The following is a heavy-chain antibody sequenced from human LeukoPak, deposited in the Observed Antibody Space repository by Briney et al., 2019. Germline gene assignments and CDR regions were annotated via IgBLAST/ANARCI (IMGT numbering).Heavy chain of an antibody. D-gene: IGHD6-13*01. CDR3: AKDRSIAAALYDY. CDR1: GFTFSSYG. J-gene: IGHJ4*02. CDR2: IWYDGSNK. V-gene: IGHV3-33*06. Sequence: GRSLRLSCAASGFTFSSYGMHWVRQAPGKGLEWVAVIWYDGSNKYHADYVKGRFTISRDNSKNTLYLQMNSLRAEDTAVYYCAKDRSIAAALYDYWGQGTLVTVSS.